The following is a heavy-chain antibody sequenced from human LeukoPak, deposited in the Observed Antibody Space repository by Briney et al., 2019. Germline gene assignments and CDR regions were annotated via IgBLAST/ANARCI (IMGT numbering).Heavy chain of an antibody. D-gene: IGHD4-17*01. CDR3: GRARVNYGAYLDSGVFDN. CDR2: IYYSGST. J-gene: IGHJ4*02. Sequence: SQTLSLTCTVSGASITSGGYYWGWIRQHPGKGLEWFGYIYYSGSTYYNPSLKTPFTITVGSSKNQFSLKLSSVCAAEAAVYKSGRARVNYGAYLDSGVFDNWGQGTLVTVSP. CDR1: GASITSGGYY. V-gene: IGHV4-31*01.